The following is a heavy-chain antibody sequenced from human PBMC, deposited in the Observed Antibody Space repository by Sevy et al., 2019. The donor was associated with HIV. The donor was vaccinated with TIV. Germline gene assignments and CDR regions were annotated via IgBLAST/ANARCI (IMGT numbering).Heavy chain of an antibody. D-gene: IGHD6-19*01. CDR3: ARTYSSGWSHFDY. V-gene: IGHV3-30-3*01. CDR1: GFTFSSYA. J-gene: IGHJ4*02. CDR2: ISYDGSNK. Sequence: GGSLRLSCAASGFTFSSYAMHWVRQAPGKGLEWVAVISYDGSNKYYADSVKGRFTISRDNSKNTLYLQMNSLRAEDTAVYYYARTYSSGWSHFDYWGQGTLVTVSS.